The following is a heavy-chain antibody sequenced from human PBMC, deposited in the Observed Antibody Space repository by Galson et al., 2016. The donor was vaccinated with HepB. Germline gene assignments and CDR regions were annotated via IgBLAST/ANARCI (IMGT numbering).Heavy chain of an antibody. Sequence: SETLSLTCGLYGGSLSENYWSWIRQSPGKGLAWIGEINHSGGAHYNPSLKKRVPISVDTSKTQFSLELTSVTAAETGVYFCARVDRRSIVVVPTAYWYFDLWGRGTLVTVSS. CDR3: ARVDRRSIVVVPTAYWYFDL. CDR1: GGSLSENY. J-gene: IGHJ2*01. V-gene: IGHV4-34*01. CDR2: INHSGGA. D-gene: IGHD2-2*01.